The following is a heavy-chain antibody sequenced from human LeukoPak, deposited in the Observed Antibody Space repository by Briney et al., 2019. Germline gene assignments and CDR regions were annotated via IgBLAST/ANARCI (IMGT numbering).Heavy chain of an antibody. CDR1: GGSISSGGYY. V-gene: IGHV4-39*01. CDR2: IYYSGST. J-gene: IGHJ4*02. CDR3: ARHRRIGLLRYFDWSLN. Sequence: PSETLSLTCTVSGGSISSGGYYWSWIRQHPGKGLEWIGYIYYSGSTYYNPSLKSRVTISVDTSKNQFSLKLSSVTAADTAVYYCARHRRIGLLRYFDWSLNWGQGTLVTVSS. D-gene: IGHD3-9*01.